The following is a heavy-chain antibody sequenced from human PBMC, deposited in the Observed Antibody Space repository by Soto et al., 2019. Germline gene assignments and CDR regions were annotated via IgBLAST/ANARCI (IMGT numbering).Heavy chain of an antibody. CDR3: ARNRYYFDY. Sequence: SETLSLTCTVSGGSISSYYWSWIRQPPGKGLEWIGYIYYSGSTNYNPSLKSRVTISVDTSKNQFSLKLSSVTAADTAVYYCARNRYYFDYWGQGTLVTVSS. J-gene: IGHJ4*02. CDR2: IYYSGST. CDR1: GGSISSYY. V-gene: IGHV4-59*01. D-gene: IGHD3-10*01.